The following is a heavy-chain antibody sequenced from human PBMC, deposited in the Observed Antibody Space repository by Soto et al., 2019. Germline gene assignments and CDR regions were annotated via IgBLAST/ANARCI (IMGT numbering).Heavy chain of an antibody. J-gene: IGHJ4*02. CDR2: INEDESNT. V-gene: IGHV3-74*01. D-gene: IGHD3-3*01. Sequence: EVQLVESGGGLVQPGGSLRLSCATSGFTFSNYWMHWVRQAPGKGPVWVSRINEDESNTNYADSVKGRFTISRDNAKNTLYLQLSSLRAEDTAVYYCASGLFLDYWGQGTRVTVSS. CDR1: GFTFSNYW. CDR3: ASGLFLDY.